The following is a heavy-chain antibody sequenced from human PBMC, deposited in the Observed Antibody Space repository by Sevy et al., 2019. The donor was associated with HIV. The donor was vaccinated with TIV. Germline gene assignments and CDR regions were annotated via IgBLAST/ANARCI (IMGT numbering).Heavy chain of an antibody. D-gene: IGHD4-17*01. CDR1: GFTFKSYG. J-gene: IGHJ6*02. Sequence: GGSLRLSCAASGFTFKSYGMHWVRQAPGKGLEWVTFIRNDGSTKYYADSVRGRFTASRDNSKNTLYLHMNSLRPEDTAVYYCVEGPHPAVTTSYALDVWGQGTTVTVSS. CDR2: IRNDGSTK. CDR3: VEGPHPAVTTSYALDV. V-gene: IGHV3-30*02.